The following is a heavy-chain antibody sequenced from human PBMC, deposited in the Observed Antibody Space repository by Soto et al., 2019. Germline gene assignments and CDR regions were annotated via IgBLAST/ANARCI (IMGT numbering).Heavy chain of an antibody. D-gene: IGHD2-21*01. CDR1: GVTFSSYE. CDR2: INGDGSHT. Sequence: GGSLRLSCAASGVTFSSYEMNWVHQAPGKGLEWVSRINGDGSHTDYAESVKGRFTISRDIAKSTAYLQMNNLRVEDTAIYYCVRLGFVEEGDFWGQGIMVTVSS. V-gene: IGHV3-48*03. CDR3: VRLGFVEEGDF. J-gene: IGHJ4*02.